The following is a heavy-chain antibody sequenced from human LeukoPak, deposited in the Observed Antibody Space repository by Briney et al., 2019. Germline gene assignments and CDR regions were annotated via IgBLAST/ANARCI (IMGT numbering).Heavy chain of an antibody. V-gene: IGHV1-18*01. CDR3: ARDYILPLETDNGDGFAI. D-gene: IGHD3-3*02. CDR2: VSPSHTTR. CDR1: GYPFWQYS. Sequence: ASVRLSCTASGYPFWQYSISWVRQAPGKGFEWIGWVSPSHTTRVYAQAFQGRVTITADTNTNTVSMELRSLRFDDTAVYFCARDYILPLETDNGDGFAIWGQGTVVTVS. J-gene: IGHJ3*02.